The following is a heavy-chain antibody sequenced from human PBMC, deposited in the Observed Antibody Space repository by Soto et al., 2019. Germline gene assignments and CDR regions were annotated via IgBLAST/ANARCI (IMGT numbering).Heavy chain of an antibody. Sequence: AASVKVSCKASGYTFTGYYMHWVRQAPGQGLEWMGWINPNSGGTNYAQKFQGWVTMTRDTSISTAYMELSRLRSDDTAVYYCATEARTNYSSRGYFYYWGPLTLPTVSS. J-gene: IGHJ4*02. CDR1: GYTFTGYY. CDR2: INPNSGGT. V-gene: IGHV1-2*04. CDR3: ATEARTNYSSRGYFYY. D-gene: IGHD6-13*01.